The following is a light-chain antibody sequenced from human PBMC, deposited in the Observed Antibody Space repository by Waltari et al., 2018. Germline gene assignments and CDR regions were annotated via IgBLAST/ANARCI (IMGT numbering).Light chain of an antibody. V-gene: IGLV1-47*01. CDR1: SSNIGDNH. CDR3: ASWDDKLNAWV. Sequence: QSVVTQPPSASGTPGQRVTISCSGSSSNIGDNHVYWYQQVPGTAPKLLVHTNIGRPSGVPARFTGSKSGTSASLAIYGLRSEDEADYYCASWDDKLNAWVIGGGTRLTVL. J-gene: IGLJ3*02. CDR2: TNI.